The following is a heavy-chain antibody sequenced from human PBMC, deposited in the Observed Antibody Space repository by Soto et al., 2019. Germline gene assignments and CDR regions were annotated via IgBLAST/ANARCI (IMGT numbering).Heavy chain of an antibody. CDR3: ARATYYYDSSGYSGGAFDI. J-gene: IGHJ3*02. D-gene: IGHD3-22*01. Sequence: GGSLRHSCAASGFTVSSNYMSWVRQAPGKGLEWVSVIYSGGSTYYADSVKGRFTISRDNSKNTLYLQMNSLRAEDTAVYYCARATYYYDSSGYSGGAFDIWGQGTMVTVSS. V-gene: IGHV3-53*01. CDR1: GFTVSSNY. CDR2: IYSGGST.